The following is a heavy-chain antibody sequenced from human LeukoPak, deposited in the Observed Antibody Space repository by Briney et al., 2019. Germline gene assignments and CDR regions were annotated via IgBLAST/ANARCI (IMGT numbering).Heavy chain of an antibody. CDR1: GGSISSSSYY. Sequence: PSETLSLTCTVSGGSISSSSYYWGWIRQPPGKGLEWIGSIYYSGSTYYNPSLKSRVTISVDTSKNQFSLKLSSVTAADTAVYYCARLPYSSWYSRRGYFDYWGQGTLVTVSS. CDR2: IYYSGST. CDR3: ARLPYSSWYSRRGYFDY. J-gene: IGHJ4*02. D-gene: IGHD6-13*01. V-gene: IGHV4-39*01.